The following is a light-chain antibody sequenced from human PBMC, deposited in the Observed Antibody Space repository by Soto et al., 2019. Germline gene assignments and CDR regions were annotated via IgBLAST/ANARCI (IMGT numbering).Light chain of an antibody. CDR3: QTWGTGILV. CDR2: LNSDGSH. Sequence: QLVLTQSPSASASLGASVKLTCTLSSGHGSYAIAWHQQQPEKGPRYLMNLNSDGSHSKGDGIPDRFSGSSSGAERYLTISSLQSEDEADYYCQTWGTGILVFGGGTKLTVL. CDR1: SGHGSYA. V-gene: IGLV4-69*01. J-gene: IGLJ2*01.